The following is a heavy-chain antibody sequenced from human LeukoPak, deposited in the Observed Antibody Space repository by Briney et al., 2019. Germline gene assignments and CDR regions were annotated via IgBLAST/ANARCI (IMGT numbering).Heavy chain of an antibody. CDR3: AMREALTIPPGDY. CDR2: IIPMFATP. Sequence: ASVKVSCKASGGTLKSFVITWVRQAPGQGLEWMGGIIPMFATPNYARKFQGRFTITADESTGTVYMELSSLRSEDTAMYYCAMREALTIPPGDYWGLGTLVSVSS. D-gene: IGHD2-2*02. CDR1: GGTLKSFV. J-gene: IGHJ4*02. V-gene: IGHV1-69*13.